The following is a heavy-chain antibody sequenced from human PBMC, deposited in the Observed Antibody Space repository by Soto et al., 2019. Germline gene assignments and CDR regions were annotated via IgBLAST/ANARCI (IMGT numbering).Heavy chain of an antibody. J-gene: IGHJ4*02. V-gene: IGHV3-53*04. CDR3: ARTPRGRTIAVAGYFDY. CDR1: GFTVSSNY. CDR2: IYSGGST. D-gene: IGHD6-19*01. Sequence: EVQLVESGGGLVQPGGSLRLSCAASGFTVSSNYMSWVRQAPGKGLEWVSVIYSGGSTYYADSVKGRFTISRHNSKNTLYLRMNSLRAEDTAVYYCARTPRGRTIAVAGYFDYWGQGTLVTVSS.